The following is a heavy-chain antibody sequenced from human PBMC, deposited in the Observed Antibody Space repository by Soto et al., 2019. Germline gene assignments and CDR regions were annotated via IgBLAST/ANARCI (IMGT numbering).Heavy chain of an antibody. J-gene: IGHJ5*02. V-gene: IGHV6-1*01. CDR2: TYYRSKWSS. CDR1: GDSVSSNSAA. CDR3: SRGRSSGNYYP. D-gene: IGHD3-10*01. Sequence: QVQLQQSGPGLVKPSQTLSLTCAISGDSVSSNSAAWNWFRQSPSRGLEWLGRTYYRSKWSSDYEVCVKSRIRINPDTSKNQFSLQLNSVTPEDAAVYFCSRGRSSGNYYPWGQGTLVTVSS.